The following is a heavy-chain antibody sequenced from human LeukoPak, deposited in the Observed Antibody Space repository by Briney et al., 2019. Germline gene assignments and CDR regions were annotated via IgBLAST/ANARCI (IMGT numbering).Heavy chain of an antibody. CDR1: GFTFSSYS. Sequence: GGSLRLSCAASGFTFSSYSMNWVRQAPGKGLEWVSSISSSSSYIYYADSVKGRFTISRDNAKNSLYLQMNSLRAEDTAVYYCARGADCSSTSCYIDFDYCGQGTLVTVSS. D-gene: IGHD2-2*02. CDR2: ISSSSSYI. CDR3: ARGADCSSTSCYIDFDY. V-gene: IGHV3-21*01. J-gene: IGHJ4*02.